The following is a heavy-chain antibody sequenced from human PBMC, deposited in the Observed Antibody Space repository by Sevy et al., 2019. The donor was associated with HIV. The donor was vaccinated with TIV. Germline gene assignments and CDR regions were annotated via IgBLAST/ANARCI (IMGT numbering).Heavy chain of an antibody. CDR3: ARDFRAVVATIHPDNWFDP. CDR2: IYSGGST. Sequence: GGSLRLSCAASGFTVSSNYMSWVRQAPGKGLEWVSVIYSGGSTYYADSVKGRFTISRDNSKNTLYLQMNSLRAEDTAVYYCARDFRAVVATIHPDNWFDPWGQGTLVTVSS. V-gene: IGHV3-66*02. D-gene: IGHD5-12*01. CDR1: GFTVSSNY. J-gene: IGHJ5*02.